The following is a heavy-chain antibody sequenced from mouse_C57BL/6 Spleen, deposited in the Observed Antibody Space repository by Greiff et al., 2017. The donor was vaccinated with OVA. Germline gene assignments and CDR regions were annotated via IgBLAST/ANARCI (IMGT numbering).Heavy chain of an antibody. CDR2: ISSGGSYT. Sequence: EVQGVESGGDLVKPGGSLKLSCAASGFTFSSYGMSWVRQTPDKRLEWVATISSGGSYTYYPDSVKGRFTISRDNAKNTLYLQMSSLKSEDTAMYYCARLDDYDAMDYWGQGTSVTVSS. D-gene: IGHD2-3*01. CDR1: GFTFSSYG. J-gene: IGHJ4*01. CDR3: ARLDDYDAMDY. V-gene: IGHV5-6*01.